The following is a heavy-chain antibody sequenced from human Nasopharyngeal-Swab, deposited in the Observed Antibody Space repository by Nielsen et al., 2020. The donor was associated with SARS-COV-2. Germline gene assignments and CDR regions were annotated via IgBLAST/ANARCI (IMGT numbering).Heavy chain of an antibody. CDR2: ISYDGSNK. Sequence: IRQPPGKGLEWVAVISYDGSNKYYADSVKGRFTISRDNSKNTLYLQMNSLRAEDTAVYYCAKLDMVRGVIITSYAFDIWGQGTMVTVSS. D-gene: IGHD3-10*01. J-gene: IGHJ3*02. CDR3: AKLDMVRGVIITSYAFDI. V-gene: IGHV3-30*18.